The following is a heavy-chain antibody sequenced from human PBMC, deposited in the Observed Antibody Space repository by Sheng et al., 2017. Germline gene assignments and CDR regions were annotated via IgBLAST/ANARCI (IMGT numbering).Heavy chain of an antibody. V-gene: IGHV4-31*01. CDR3: ARGRCSSTSCYSRGIYYFDY. D-gene: IGHD2-2*01. J-gene: IGHJ4*02. CDR2: IYYSGST. Sequence: QVQLQESGPGLVKPSQTLSLTCTVSGGSISSGGYYWSWIRQHPGKGLEWIGYIYYSGSTYYNPSLKSLVTISVDTSKNQFSLKLSSVTAADTAVYYCARGRCSSTSCYSRGIYYFDYWAREPWSP. CDR1: GGSISSGGYY.